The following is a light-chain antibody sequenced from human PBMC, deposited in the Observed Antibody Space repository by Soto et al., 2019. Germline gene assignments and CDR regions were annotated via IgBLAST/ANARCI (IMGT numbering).Light chain of an antibody. CDR2: AAS. J-gene: IGKJ1*01. CDR1: QDISNY. CDR3: QQTSITPRT. Sequence: DLPLTQSPSSLSASVGDRLTITCRASQDISNYLNWYQQKPGKAPKLLIYAASSLQSGVPSRFSGSGSGTDFALTISRLQPEDFATYYCQQTSITPRTFCQGTNEDI. V-gene: IGKV1-39*01.